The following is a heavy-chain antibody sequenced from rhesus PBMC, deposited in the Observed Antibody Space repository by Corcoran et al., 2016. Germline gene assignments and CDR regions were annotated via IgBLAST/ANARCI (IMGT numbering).Heavy chain of an antibody. CDR2: ITYSGST. CDR3: AREYPVTTRFEF. V-gene: IGHV4-122*02. CDR1: GGSISSGYYY. J-gene: IGHJ1*01. Sequence: QVQLQESGPGLVKPSETRSLTCAVSGGSISSGYYYWSWIRQPPGKGLEWIGYITYSGSTSYTPSHKSRVTISRDTSKNQFSLKLSSVTAADTAVYYCAREYPVTTRFEFWGQGALVTVSS. D-gene: IGHD4-23*01.